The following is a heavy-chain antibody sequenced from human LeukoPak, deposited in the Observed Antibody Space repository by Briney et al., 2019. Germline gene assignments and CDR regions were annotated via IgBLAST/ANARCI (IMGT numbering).Heavy chain of an antibody. V-gene: IGHV3-74*01. CDR3: ARVYGSSWYDY. CDR2: INPDGSST. J-gene: IGHJ4*02. D-gene: IGHD6-13*01. CDR1: GFTFSSYW. Sequence: GGSLRLSCATSGFTFSSYWMHWVRQAPGKGLVWVSRINPDGSSTSYADSVKGRFTISRDNAKNTLYLQMNSLRAEDTAVYYCARVYGSSWYDYWGQGTLVTVSS.